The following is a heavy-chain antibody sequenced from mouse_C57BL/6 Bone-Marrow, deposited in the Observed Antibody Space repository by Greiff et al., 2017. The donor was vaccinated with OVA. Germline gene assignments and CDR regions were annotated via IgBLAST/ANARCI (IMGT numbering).Heavy chain of an antibody. D-gene: IGHD1-1*01. J-gene: IGHJ4*01. V-gene: IGHV1-85*01. CDR2: IYPRDGST. Sequence: QVQLQQSGPELVKPGASVKLSCKASGYTFTSYDINWVKQRPGQGLEWIGWIYPRDGSTKYNETFKGKATLTVDTSSSTAYMELHSLTSEDSAVYFCARGGTTVVATDYYAMDYWGQGTSVTVSS. CDR1: GYTFTSYD. CDR3: ARGGTTVVATDYYAMDY.